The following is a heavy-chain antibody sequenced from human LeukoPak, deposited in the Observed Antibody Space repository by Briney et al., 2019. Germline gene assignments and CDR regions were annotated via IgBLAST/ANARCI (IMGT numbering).Heavy chain of an antibody. V-gene: IGHV1-18*04. CDR1: GYTFTGYY. Sequence: ASVKVSCKASGYTFTGYYMHWVRQAPGQGLEWMGWISVYNGNTNYAQNVQGRVTMTADTSTSTAYMELRSLRSDDTAVYYCARVFTAGYSSSWYQDYWGQGTQVTVSS. J-gene: IGHJ4*02. CDR3: ARVFTAGYSSSWYQDY. CDR2: ISVYNGNT. D-gene: IGHD6-13*01.